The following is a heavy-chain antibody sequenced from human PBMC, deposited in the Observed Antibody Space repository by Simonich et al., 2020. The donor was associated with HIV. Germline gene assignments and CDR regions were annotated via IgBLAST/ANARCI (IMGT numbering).Heavy chain of an antibody. D-gene: IGHD3-10*01. CDR2: IYWDDDK. J-gene: IGHJ4*02. Sequence: QITLKESGPTLVKPTQTLTLTCTFSGFSLSTSGVGVGWIRQPPGKALEWLALIYWDDDKRYSPSRKSRLTNTKDTSKNQVVLTMTNMDPVDTATYYCAHSPGGGSGSYYNYFDYWGQGTLVTVSS. V-gene: IGHV2-5*02. CDR3: AHSPGGGSGSYYNYFDY. CDR1: GFSLSTSGVG.